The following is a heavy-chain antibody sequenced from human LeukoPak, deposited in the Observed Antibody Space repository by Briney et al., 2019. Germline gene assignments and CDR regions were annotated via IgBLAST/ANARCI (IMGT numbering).Heavy chain of an antibody. CDR2: IYYSGST. V-gene: IGHV4-59*12. Sequence: PSETLSLTCTVSGGSISSYYWSWIRQPPGKGLEWIGYIYYSGSTNYNPSLKSRVTISVDTSKNQFSLKLSSVTAADTAVYYCASGEIAAAPYYYYYYMDVWGKGTTVTVSS. J-gene: IGHJ6*03. D-gene: IGHD6-13*01. CDR3: ASGEIAAAPYYYYYYMDV. CDR1: GGSISSYY.